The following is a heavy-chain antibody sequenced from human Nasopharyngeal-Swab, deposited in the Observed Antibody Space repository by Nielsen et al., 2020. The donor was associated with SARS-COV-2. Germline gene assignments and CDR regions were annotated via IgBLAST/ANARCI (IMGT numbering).Heavy chain of an antibody. CDR3: ARDGYRSGWYPNWFDP. V-gene: IGHV4-39*07. Sequence: SETLSLTCTVSGGSISTSSYYWGWIRQPPGKGREWIGTIYYGGSTYYNPSLKSRITISIDTSKNQFSLKLSSVTAADTAVYYCARDGYRSGWYPNWFDPWGQGTLVTVSS. CDR1: GGSISTSSYY. D-gene: IGHD6-19*01. CDR2: IYYGGST. J-gene: IGHJ5*02.